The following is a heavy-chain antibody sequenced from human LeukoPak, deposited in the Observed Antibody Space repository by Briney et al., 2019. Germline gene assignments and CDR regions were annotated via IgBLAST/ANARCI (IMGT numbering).Heavy chain of an antibody. CDR3: ARDYYDNSGGYFDY. Sequence: ASVKVSFKASGYSFTSYAITWVRQAPGQGLEWMGWISAHNGNTNYAQKLQGRVTMTTDTSTGTAYMELRSLRSDDTAIYYCARDYYDNSGGYFDYWGRGTLVTVSP. V-gene: IGHV1-18*01. J-gene: IGHJ4*02. CDR2: ISAHNGNT. CDR1: GYSFTSYA. D-gene: IGHD3-22*01.